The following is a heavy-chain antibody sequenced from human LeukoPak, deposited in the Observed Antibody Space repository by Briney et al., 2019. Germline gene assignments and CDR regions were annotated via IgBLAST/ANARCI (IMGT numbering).Heavy chain of an antibody. J-gene: IGHJ4*02. Sequence: GASVKVSCKASGNTFTNYAIHWVRQAPGQRLECMGWINAGNGNTEYSQKFQGRVTITRDTSATTAYMELSSLISEDTAVYYCAREGSFRGRFFDYWGQGTLVTVSS. CDR1: GNTFTNYA. V-gene: IGHV1-3*01. D-gene: IGHD3-10*01. CDR3: AREGSFRGRFFDY. CDR2: INAGNGNT.